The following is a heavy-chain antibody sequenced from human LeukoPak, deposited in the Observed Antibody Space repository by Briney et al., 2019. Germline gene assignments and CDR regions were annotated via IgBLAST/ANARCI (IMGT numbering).Heavy chain of an antibody. Sequence: PGGSLRLSCAASRFTFSSYAMNWVRQAPGKGLEWVSVISGDGGTTYYADSVKGRFTISRDNSRNTLFLQMNSLRAEDTAVYYCAKDGVPAAIGYYYYYMDVWGKGTTVTVSS. CDR3: AKDGVPAAIGYYYYYMDV. CDR2: ISGDGGTT. CDR1: RFTFSSYA. J-gene: IGHJ6*03. D-gene: IGHD2-2*01. V-gene: IGHV3-23*01.